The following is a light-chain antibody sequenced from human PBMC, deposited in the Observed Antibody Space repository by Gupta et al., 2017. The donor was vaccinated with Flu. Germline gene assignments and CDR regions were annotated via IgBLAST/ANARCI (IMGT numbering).Light chain of an antibody. CDR1: QSLLHSNGYNY. Sequence: DIVMTQSPLSLPVTPGEPASISCRSSQSLLHSNGYNYLDWYLQKPGQSPQLLIYLGSNRASGVPDRFSGSGSGTDFTLKISRVEAEDVGVYYCMQTLQTPRTFGQGTKVEXK. CDR2: LGS. V-gene: IGKV2-28*01. CDR3: MQTLQTPRT. J-gene: IGKJ1*01.